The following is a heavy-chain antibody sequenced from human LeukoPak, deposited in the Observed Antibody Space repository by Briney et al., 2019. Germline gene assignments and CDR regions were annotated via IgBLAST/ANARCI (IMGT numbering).Heavy chain of an antibody. J-gene: IGHJ5*02. Sequence: PSETLSLTCTVSGGSISSYYWSWIRQPPGKGLEWIGYIYYSGSINYNPSLKSRVTISVDTSKNQFSLKLSSVTAADTAVYYCARGPRGGGWFDPWGQGTLVTVSS. CDR3: ARGPRGGGWFDP. V-gene: IGHV4-59*01. D-gene: IGHD2-15*01. CDR2: IYYSGSI. CDR1: GGSISSYY.